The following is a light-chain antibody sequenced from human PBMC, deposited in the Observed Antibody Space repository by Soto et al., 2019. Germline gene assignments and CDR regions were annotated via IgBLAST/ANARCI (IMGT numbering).Light chain of an antibody. V-gene: IGKV3-15*01. Sequence: EIVMTQSPATLSVSPGERATLSCRASQSISSNLAWYQQKPGQAPRLLIYGASTGATGIPARFSGSGSGTEFTLTISSLRSEDFAVYYCQQYSNWPLTFEGGTKAEIK. CDR1: QSISSN. J-gene: IGKJ4*01. CDR3: QQYSNWPLT. CDR2: GAS.